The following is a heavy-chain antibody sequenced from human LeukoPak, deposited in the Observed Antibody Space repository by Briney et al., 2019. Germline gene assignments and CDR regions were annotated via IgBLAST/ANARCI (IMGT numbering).Heavy chain of an antibody. J-gene: IGHJ4*02. CDR1: GLMFSTSG. CDR3: ARDPRGYNWNDVGYFDY. V-gene: IGHV3-30*02. D-gene: IGHD1-1*01. CDR2: IQYDGSEI. Sequence: GGSLRLSCAASGLMFSTSGMHWVRQAPGKGLEWVAFIQYDGSEIYYADSLKGRFTISRDNSKNTLYLQMNSLRAEDTAVFYCARDPRGYNWNDVGYFDYWGQGTLVTVSS.